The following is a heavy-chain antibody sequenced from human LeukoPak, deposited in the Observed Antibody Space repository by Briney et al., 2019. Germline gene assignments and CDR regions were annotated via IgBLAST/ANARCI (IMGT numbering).Heavy chain of an antibody. CDR1: GGSISSDGYS. CDR2: IYHSGST. V-gene: IGHV4-30-2*01. CDR3: ARGGDGTRIDY. J-gene: IGHJ4*02. Sequence: SETLSLTCAVSGGSISSDGYSWSWIRQPPGKGLEWIGYIYHSGSTYYNPSLKSRVTISVDRSKNQFSLKLSSVTAADTAVYYCARGGDGTRIDYWGQGTLVTVSS. D-gene: IGHD5-24*01.